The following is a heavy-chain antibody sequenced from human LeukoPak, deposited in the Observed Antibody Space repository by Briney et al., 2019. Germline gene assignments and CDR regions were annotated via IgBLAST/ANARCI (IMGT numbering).Heavy chain of an antibody. D-gene: IGHD4-17*01. CDR2: ISGSGGST. Sequence: GGSVRLSCAASGFTFSSYAMSWVRQAPGKGLEWVSAISGSGGSTYYADSVKGRFTISRDNSKNTLYLQMNSLRAEDTAVYYCAKVVDYGDLVARFGAFDIWGQGTMVTVSS. J-gene: IGHJ3*02. V-gene: IGHV3-23*01. CDR1: GFTFSSYA. CDR3: AKVVDYGDLVARFGAFDI.